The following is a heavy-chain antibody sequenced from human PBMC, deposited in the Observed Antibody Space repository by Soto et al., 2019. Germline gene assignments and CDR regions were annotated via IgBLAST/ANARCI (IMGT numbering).Heavy chain of an antibody. V-gene: IGHV3-74*01. J-gene: IGHJ4*02. D-gene: IGHD2-21*02. CDR1: GFTFRTYW. Sequence: EVQLVESGGGLVQPGGSLRLSCVASGFTFRTYWMQWVRQAPGKGLMWVSRITGDGSSTIYADSVKGRFTISRDNAKNTLYLQMNSLRAEDTAVYYCLMVTALPREWGQGTLVTVSS. CDR2: ITGDGSST. CDR3: LMVTALPRE.